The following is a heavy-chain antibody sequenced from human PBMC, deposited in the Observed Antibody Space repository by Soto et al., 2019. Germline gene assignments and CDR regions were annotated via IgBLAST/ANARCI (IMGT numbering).Heavy chain of an antibody. CDR3: ARGRFCSCGSCYSDYYYGMDV. V-gene: IGHV1-8*01. CDR1: GYTFTSYD. Sequence: ASVKVSCKASGYTFTSYDINWVRQATGQGLEWMGWMNPNSGNTGYAQKFQGRVTMTRNTSISTAYMELSSLRSEDTAVYYCARGRFCSCGSCYSDYYYGMDVWGQGTTVTVSS. D-gene: IGHD2-15*01. J-gene: IGHJ6*02. CDR2: MNPNSGNT.